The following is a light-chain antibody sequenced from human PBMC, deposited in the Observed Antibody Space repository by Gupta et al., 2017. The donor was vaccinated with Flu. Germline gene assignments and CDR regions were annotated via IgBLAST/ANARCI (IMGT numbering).Light chain of an antibody. CDR3: QQYYDNPPT. CDR2: AAS. J-gene: IGKJ2*01. CDR1: QGITNS. V-gene: IGKV1-16*01. Sequence: GDRVTITCRASQGITNSLVWFQQKPGKAPKSLIFAASTLHSGVPSRFSGGGSGKDFSLTISSLQPEDFATYYCQQYYDNPPTFGQGTKLEIK.